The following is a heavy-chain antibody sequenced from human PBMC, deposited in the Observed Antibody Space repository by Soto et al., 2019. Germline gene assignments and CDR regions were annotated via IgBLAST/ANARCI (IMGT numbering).Heavy chain of an antibody. CDR3: ARGVLSLLWFGELRQPFDY. CDR2: ISAYNGNT. Sequence: EASVKVSCKASGYTFTSYGISWVRQAPGQGLEWMGWISAYNGNTNYAQKLQGRVTMTTDTSTSTAYMELRSLRSDDTAVYYCARGVLSLLWFGELRQPFDYWGQGTLVTVSS. CDR1: GYTFTSYG. V-gene: IGHV1-18*01. D-gene: IGHD3-10*01. J-gene: IGHJ4*02.